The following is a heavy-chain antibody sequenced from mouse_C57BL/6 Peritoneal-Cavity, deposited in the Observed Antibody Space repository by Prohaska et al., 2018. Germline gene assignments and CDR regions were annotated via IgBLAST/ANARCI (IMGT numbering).Heavy chain of an antibody. CDR2: IRIKSNNYAT. J-gene: IGHJ3*01. V-gene: IGHV10-1*01. D-gene: IGHD3-2*02. Sequence: SGGGLVQPKGSLKLSCAASGFSFNTYAMNWVRHAPGKGLEWVARIRIKSNNYATYYADSVKDRFTISRDDSESMRYLQMNNLKTEDTAMYYCVGDSSGYVGFAYWGQGTLVTVSA. CDR3: VGDSSGYVGFAY. CDR1: GFSFNTYA.